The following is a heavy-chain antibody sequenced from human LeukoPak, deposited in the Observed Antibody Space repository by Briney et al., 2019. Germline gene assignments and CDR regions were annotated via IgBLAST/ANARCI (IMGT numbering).Heavy chain of an antibody. CDR3: ARHFPPPYSSSPYYFDY. CDR2: IYPGDSDT. J-gene: IGHJ4*02. Sequence: GESLKISCKGSGYSFTSYWIGWVRQMPGKGLEWMGIIYPGDSDTRYSPSFQGQATISADKSISTAYLQWSSLRASDTAMYYCARHFPPPYSSSPYYFDYWGQGTLVTVSS. CDR1: GYSFTSYW. V-gene: IGHV5-51*01. D-gene: IGHD6-6*01.